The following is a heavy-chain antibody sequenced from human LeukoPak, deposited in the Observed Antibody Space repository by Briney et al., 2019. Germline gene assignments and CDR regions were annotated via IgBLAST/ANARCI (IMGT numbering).Heavy chain of an antibody. CDR3: ARGYYDGSGYYWNYFDY. CDR1: DYPISRGNY. V-gene: IGHV4-38-2*01. J-gene: IGHJ4*01. CDR2: ISHSGST. D-gene: IGHD3-22*01. Sequence: SETLSLTCAVSDYPISRGNYWGWIRQPPGKGLEWIASISHSGSTYSNPSLKSRVTISVDTSKNQFSLKLSSVTAADTAVYYCARGYYDGSGYYWNYFDYCGHGTLVTVSS.